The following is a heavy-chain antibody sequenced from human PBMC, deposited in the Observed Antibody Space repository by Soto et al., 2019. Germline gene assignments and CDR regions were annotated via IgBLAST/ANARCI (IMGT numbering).Heavy chain of an antibody. D-gene: IGHD2-15*01. CDR2: ISYDGSNK. CDR1: GFPFSIYG. J-gene: IGHJ6*02. CDR3: ATDPSTTKRSVVAATNGRYEYYGMDV. V-gene: IGHV3-30*03. Sequence: GGSLRLSCAASGFPFSIYGMHLVRQSPGKGLEWVAFISYDGSNKYYADSVEGRFTISRDNSKNTLYLQMNSLRAEDTAVYYCATDPSTTKRSVVAATNGRYEYYGMDVWGQGPEVTVS.